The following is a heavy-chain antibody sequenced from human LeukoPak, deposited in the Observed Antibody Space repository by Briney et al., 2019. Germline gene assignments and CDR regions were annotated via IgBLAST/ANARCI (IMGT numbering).Heavy chain of an antibody. Sequence: SETLSLTCAVSGYSISSGYYWGWIRQPPGKGLEWIGSIYHSGSTYYNPSLKSRVTMSVDTSKNQFSLKLSSVTAADTAVYYCARDFFDSGSYPFAWFDPWGQGTLVTVSS. V-gene: IGHV4-38-2*02. CDR2: IYHSGST. J-gene: IGHJ5*02. CDR1: GYSISSGYY. D-gene: IGHD1-26*01. CDR3: ARDFFDSGSYPFAWFDP.